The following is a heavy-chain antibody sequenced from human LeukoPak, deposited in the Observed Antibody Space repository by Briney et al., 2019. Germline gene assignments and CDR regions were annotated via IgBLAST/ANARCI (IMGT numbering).Heavy chain of an antibody. Sequence: PSETLSLTCTVSGGSISSYYWSWMRQRPGKGLEGMGYIYYSGSTNYNPSLKSRVTISVDTSKNQFSLRLSSVTAADTAVYYCARVTGYVMEEYFDYWGQGTMVTVSS. D-gene: IGHD6-13*01. CDR2: IYYSGST. J-gene: IGHJ4*02. CDR3: ARVTGYVMEEYFDY. V-gene: IGHV4-59*01. CDR1: GGSISSYY.